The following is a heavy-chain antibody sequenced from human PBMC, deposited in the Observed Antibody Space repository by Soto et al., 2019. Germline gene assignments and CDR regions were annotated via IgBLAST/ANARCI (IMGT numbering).Heavy chain of an antibody. J-gene: IGHJ6*03. CDR1: GGTFSSYT. CDR2: IIPILGIA. CDR3: ARDNYYDFWSGPRATPYYYMDV. Sequence: ASVKVSCKASGGTFSSYTISWVRQAPGQGLEWMGRIIPILGIANYAQKFQGRVTITADKSTSTAYMELSSLRSEDTAVYYCARDNYYDFWSGPRATPYYYMDVWGKGTTVTVSS. D-gene: IGHD3-3*01. V-gene: IGHV1-69*04.